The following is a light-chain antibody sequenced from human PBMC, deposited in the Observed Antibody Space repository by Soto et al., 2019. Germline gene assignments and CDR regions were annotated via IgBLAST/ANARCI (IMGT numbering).Light chain of an antibody. CDR3: QQSSTTRWT. J-gene: IGKJ1*01. Sequence: DIQMTQSPSSLSASVGDRVTFICRASQSISTSLNWYQQKAGKAPKLLIFAASSLQSGVPSRFSGSGSGTDFTLSIRNLQPEDFATYYCQQSSTTRWTFGQGTKVDIK. CDR2: AAS. V-gene: IGKV1-39*01. CDR1: QSISTS.